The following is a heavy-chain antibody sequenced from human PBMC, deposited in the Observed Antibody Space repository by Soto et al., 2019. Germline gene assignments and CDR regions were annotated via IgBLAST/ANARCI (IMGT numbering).Heavy chain of an antibody. D-gene: IGHD3-10*01. CDR2: FDPEDGET. CDR3: ATDLAMVRGVSVDWDAFDI. J-gene: IGHJ3*02. V-gene: IGHV1-24*01. Sequence: QVQLVQSGAEVKNPGASVKVSCKVSGYTLTELSMHWVRQAPGKGLEWMGGFDPEDGETIYAQKFQGRVTMTEDTSTDTAYMELGSLRSADTAVYYCATDLAMVRGVSVDWDAFDIWGKGTMVTVSS. CDR1: GYTLTELS.